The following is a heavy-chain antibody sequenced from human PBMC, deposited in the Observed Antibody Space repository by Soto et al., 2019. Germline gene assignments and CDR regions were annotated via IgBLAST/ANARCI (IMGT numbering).Heavy chain of an antibody. D-gene: IGHD7-27*01. CDR2: INLDGSGT. CDR3: ARGWGFPDY. V-gene: IGHV3-74*01. CDR1: GFSLIHYG. Sequence: EVQLVESGGGLIQPGGALRLTCTASGFSLIHYGMHWIRQAPGKGLLWVSRINLDGSGTDYAPSVKGRFTISRDNAKNTLYLQMHSLAADDTAVYYCARGWGFPDYWGRGTLVTVSS. J-gene: IGHJ4*02.